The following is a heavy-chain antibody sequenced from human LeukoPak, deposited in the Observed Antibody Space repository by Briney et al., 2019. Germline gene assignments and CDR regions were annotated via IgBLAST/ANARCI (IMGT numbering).Heavy chain of an antibody. V-gene: IGHV3-23*01. Sequence: GGSLRLSCAASGFTFSTYAMSWVRQAPGKGLEWVSAISDSGGSTYYADSVKGRFTISRDNSKNTLYLQMNSLRAEDTALYYCAKDAKRNYDFWDRFDYWGQGTLVTVSS. J-gene: IGHJ4*02. CDR3: AKDAKRNYDFWDRFDY. CDR1: GFTFSTYA. D-gene: IGHD3-3*01. CDR2: ISDSGGST.